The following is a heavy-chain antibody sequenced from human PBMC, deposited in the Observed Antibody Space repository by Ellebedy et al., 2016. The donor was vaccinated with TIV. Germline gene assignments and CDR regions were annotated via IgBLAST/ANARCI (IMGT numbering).Heavy chain of an antibody. V-gene: IGHV4-30-4*02. J-gene: IGHJ3*02. CDR1: GGSISSGDYY. CDR3: ASTPNDWRFDAFDI. D-gene: IGHD1-1*01. CDR2: IYYSGST. Sequence: SETLSLXXTVSGGSISSGDYYWSWIRQPPGKGLEWIGYIYYSGSTYYNPSLKSRVTISVDTSKNQFSLKLSSVTAADTAVYYCASTPNDWRFDAFDIWGQGTMVTVSS.